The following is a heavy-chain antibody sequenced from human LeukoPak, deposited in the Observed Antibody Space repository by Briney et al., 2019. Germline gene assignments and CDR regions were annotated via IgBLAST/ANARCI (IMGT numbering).Heavy chain of an antibody. D-gene: IGHD6-13*01. CDR2: VYYTGTT. J-gene: IGHJ4*02. CDR1: GESVSGFY. V-gene: IGHV4-59*02. CDR3: ARVMPYSSSWVYFDY. Sequence: PSETLSLTCAVSGESVSGFYWNWIRQPPGKGLEWIGYVYYTGTTNYNPSLKSRVTISVDTSKNQFSLKLSSVTAADTAVYYCARVMPYSSSWVYFDYWGQGTLVTVSS.